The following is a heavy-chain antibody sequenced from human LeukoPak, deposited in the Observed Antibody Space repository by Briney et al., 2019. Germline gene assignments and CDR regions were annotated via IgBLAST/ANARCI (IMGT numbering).Heavy chain of an antibody. CDR2: VNAYNGNT. CDR1: GYTFTNYG. CDR3: ARVKLGIAVAGPPYYHYYGMDV. Sequence: ASVKVSCKASGYTFTNYGITWVRQAPGQGLEWMGWVNAYNGNTNYAQKLQGRVTMTTDTSTSTAYMELRSLRSDDTAVYYCARVKLGIAVAGPPYYHYYGMDVWGQGTTVTVSS. V-gene: IGHV1-18*01. J-gene: IGHJ6*02. D-gene: IGHD6-19*01.